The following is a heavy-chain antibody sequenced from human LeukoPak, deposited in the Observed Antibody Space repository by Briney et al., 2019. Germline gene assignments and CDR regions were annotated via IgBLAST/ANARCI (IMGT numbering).Heavy chain of an antibody. CDR1: GFTFSIYS. V-gene: IGHV3-21*01. J-gene: IGHJ6*03. Sequence: GGSLRLSCAASGFTFSIYSMNWVRQAPGKGLEWVSSISSSSSYIYYADSVKGRFTISRDNAKNSLYLQMNSLRAEDTAVYYCARVARVVTAPHYYYYYMDVWGKGTTVTVSS. CDR2: ISSSSSYI. CDR3: ARVARVVTAPHYYYYYMDV. D-gene: IGHD2-21*02.